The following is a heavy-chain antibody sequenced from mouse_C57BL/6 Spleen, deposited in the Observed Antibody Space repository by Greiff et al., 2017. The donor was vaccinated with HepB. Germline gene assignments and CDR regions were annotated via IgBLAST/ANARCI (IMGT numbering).Heavy chain of an antibody. Sequence: QVQLKQPGAELVKPGASVKVSCKASGYTFTSYWMHWVKQRPGQGLEWIGRIHPSDSDTNYNQKFKGKATLTVDKSSSTAYMQLSSLTSEDSAVYDCASSGNHGEVDYWGQGTTLTVAS. CDR1: GYTFTSYW. CDR3: ASSGNHGEVDY. D-gene: IGHD2-1*01. V-gene: IGHV1-74*01. CDR2: IHPSDSDT. J-gene: IGHJ2*01.